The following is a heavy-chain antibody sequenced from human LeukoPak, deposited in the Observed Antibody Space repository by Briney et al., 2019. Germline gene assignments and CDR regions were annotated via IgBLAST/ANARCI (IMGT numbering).Heavy chain of an antibody. CDR1: GFTFSSYA. CDR2: ISGSGGST. CDR3: AKRIIAAAGTYGMDV. J-gene: IGHJ6*02. D-gene: IGHD6-13*01. V-gene: IGHV3-23*01. Sequence: PGGSLRLSCAASGFTFSSYAMSWVRQAPGKGLEWVSAISGSGGSTYYADSVKGRFTISRDNSKNTLYLQMNSLRAEDAAVYYCAKRIIAAAGTYGMDVWGQGTTVTVSS.